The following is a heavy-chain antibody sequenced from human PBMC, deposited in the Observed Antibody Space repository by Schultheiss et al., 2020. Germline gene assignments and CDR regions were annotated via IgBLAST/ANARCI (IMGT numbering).Heavy chain of an antibody. J-gene: IGHJ4*02. CDR1: GFTFSSYA. Sequence: GGSLRLSCSASGFTFSSYAMHWVRQAPGKGLEWVSSISSSSSYIYYADSVKGRFTISRDNAKNSLYLQMNSLRAEDTAVYYCARGLDGYNDYWGQGTLVTVSS. D-gene: IGHD5-24*01. CDR2: ISSSSSYI. CDR3: ARGLDGYNDY. V-gene: IGHV3-21*01.